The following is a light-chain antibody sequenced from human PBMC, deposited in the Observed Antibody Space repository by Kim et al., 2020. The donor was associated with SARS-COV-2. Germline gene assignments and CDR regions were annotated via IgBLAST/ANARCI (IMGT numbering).Light chain of an antibody. J-gene: IGKJ5*01. V-gene: IGKV3-20*01. CDR2: RAS. CDR1: PRLANNY. CDR3: QQNGNSPVT. Sequence: SSGESAFPFYKATPRLANNYVACFQHRPGQAPRLLIYRASTRATGIPDRFSGSGSGTDFTLAISRLEPEDFAVYYCQQNGNSPVTFGRGTRLEIK.